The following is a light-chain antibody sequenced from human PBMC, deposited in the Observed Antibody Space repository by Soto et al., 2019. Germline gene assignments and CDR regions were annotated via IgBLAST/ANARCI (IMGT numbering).Light chain of an antibody. CDR3: GSWDSSLSADV. Sequence: QTVVTQPPSVSAAPGQKVTISCSGSSSNIGGNSVSWYQQLPGTAPKLLIYDDDKRPSGIPDRFSGSKSGTSATLGITGFQTGDEADYYCGSWDSSLSADVFATGTKLTVL. J-gene: IGLJ1*01. CDR2: DDD. CDR1: SSNIGGNS. V-gene: IGLV1-51*01.